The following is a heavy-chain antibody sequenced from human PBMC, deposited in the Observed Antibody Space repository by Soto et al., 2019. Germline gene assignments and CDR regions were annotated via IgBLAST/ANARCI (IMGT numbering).Heavy chain of an antibody. D-gene: IGHD5-18*01. V-gene: IGHV4-31*03. J-gene: IGHJ6*02. CDR1: GGSISSGGYY. CDR2: IYYSGST. Sequence: PSETLSLTCTVSGGSISSGGYYWSWIRQHPGKGLEWIGYIYYSGSTYYNPSLKSRVTISVDTSKNQFSLKLSSVTAADTAVYYCARDVWADTDTYGMDVWGQGTTVTVSS. CDR3: ARDVWADTDTYGMDV.